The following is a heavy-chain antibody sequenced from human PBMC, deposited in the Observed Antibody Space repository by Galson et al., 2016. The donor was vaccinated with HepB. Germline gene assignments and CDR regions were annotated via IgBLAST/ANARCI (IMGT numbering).Heavy chain of an antibody. CDR1: EFAFSTYW. V-gene: IGHV3-7*01. D-gene: IGHD2-15*01. CDR3: ARDRRFCDGGMCYRPGREGYYYGMDI. CDR2: IKQDGSEK. J-gene: IGHJ6*04. Sequence: SLRLSCAASEFAFSTYWMNWVRQAPGKGLEWVANIKQDGSEKRYVDSVKGRFTVSRDNAKNSLYLLMNSPRVEDTAVYYCARDRRFCDGGMCYRPGREGYYYGMDIWGKGTTVTVSS.